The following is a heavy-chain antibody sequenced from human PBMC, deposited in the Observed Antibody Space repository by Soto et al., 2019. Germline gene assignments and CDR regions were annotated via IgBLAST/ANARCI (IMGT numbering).Heavy chain of an antibody. J-gene: IGHJ4*02. V-gene: IGHV3-21*04. Sequence: GGSLRLSCAASGFTFRSFTMNWVRQAPGKGLEWVSTISSNSAYIYYTDALRGRFTISRDNAKNTLYLQMNSLRAEDTAVYYCAKDGRITIFGVVTGLDYWGQGTLVTVSS. CDR1: GFTFRSFT. CDR3: AKDGRITIFGVVTGLDY. D-gene: IGHD3-3*01. CDR2: ISSNSAYI.